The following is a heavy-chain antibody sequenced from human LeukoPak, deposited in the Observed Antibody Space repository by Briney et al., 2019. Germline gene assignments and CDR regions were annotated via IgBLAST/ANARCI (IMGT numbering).Heavy chain of an antibody. CDR1: GFTFSSYS. D-gene: IGHD6-13*01. CDR3: ARDSIAAAGRAFDY. Sequence: PGGSLRLSCEGSGFTFSSYSMNWVRQAPGKGLEWVSSISSSSSYIYYADSVKGRFTISRDNAKNSLYLQMNSLRAEDTAVYYCARDSIAAAGRAFDYWSQGTLVTVSS. J-gene: IGHJ4*02. CDR2: ISSSSSYI. V-gene: IGHV3-21*01.